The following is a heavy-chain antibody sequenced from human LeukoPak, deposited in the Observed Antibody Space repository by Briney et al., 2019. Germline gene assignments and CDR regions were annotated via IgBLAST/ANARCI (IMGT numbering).Heavy chain of an antibody. CDR2: IYHSGGT. V-gene: IGHV4-4*02. CDR3: ARRTVTANYFYYGMDV. CDR1: GGSISSTNW. J-gene: IGHJ6*02. Sequence: SGTLSLTCAVSGGSISSTNWWNWVRQPPGKGLEWIGEIYHSGGTNYNPSLESRVTLSLDKSTNQFSLRLSSVTAADTAVYYCARRTVTANYFYYGMDVWGQGTTVTVSS. D-gene: IGHD4-17*01.